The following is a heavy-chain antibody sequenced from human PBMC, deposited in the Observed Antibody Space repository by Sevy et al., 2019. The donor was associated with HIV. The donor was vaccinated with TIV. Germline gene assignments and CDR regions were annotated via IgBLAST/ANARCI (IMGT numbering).Heavy chain of an antibody. CDR1: GYNFNGYY. D-gene: IGHD2-2*01. CDR2: FNPKSGGT. Sequence: ASLKVSCKASGYNFNGYYMHWVRQAPGQGLEWMGSFNPKSGGTNYAQKFQGRVTMTTDPSISTAYMELSRLSSDDTAVYYCARGLAYCGSTSCPFGYWGQGTLVTVSS. J-gene: IGHJ4*02. CDR3: ARGLAYCGSTSCPFGY. V-gene: IGHV1-2*02.